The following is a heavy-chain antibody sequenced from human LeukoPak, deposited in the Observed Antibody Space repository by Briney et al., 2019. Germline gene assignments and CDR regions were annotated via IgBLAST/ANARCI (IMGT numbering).Heavy chain of an antibody. CDR3: ARGRASIAARLVWFDP. D-gene: IGHD6-6*01. Sequence: ASVKVSCKASGYTFTSYDINWVRQATGQGLEWMGWMNPNSGNTGYAQKFQGRVTITRNTSISTAYMELSSLRSEDTAVYYCARGRASIAARLVWFDPWGQGTLVTVSS. CDR2: MNPNSGNT. V-gene: IGHV1-8*03. J-gene: IGHJ5*02. CDR1: GYTFTSYD.